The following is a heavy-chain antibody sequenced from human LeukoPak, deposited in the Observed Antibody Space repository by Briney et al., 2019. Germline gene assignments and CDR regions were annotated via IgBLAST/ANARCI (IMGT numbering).Heavy chain of an antibody. J-gene: IGHJ6*02. V-gene: IGHV1-2*02. CDR2: INPTSGHT. CDR3: ARGGGQTWRFLEWSSYYYGMDV. CDR1: GYTFTGYY. Sequence: ASVKVSCRTSGYTFTGYYMHWVRQAPGQGLEWMGWINPTSGHTNYAQKFQGRVTMTRDTSISTAYMELTRLRSDDTAVYYCARGGGQTWRFLEWSSYYYGMDVWGQGTTVTVSS. D-gene: IGHD3-3*01.